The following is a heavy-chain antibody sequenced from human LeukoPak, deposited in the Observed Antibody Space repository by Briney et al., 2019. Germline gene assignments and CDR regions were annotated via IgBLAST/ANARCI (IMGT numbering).Heavy chain of an antibody. J-gene: IGHJ4*02. Sequence: PGGSLRLSCAASGFTFSSYGMHWVRQAPGKGLEWVAVISYDGSNKYYADSVKGRFTISRDNSKNTLYLQMNSLRAEDTAVYYCAKDSPPQWLVPGYWGQGTLVTVSS. CDR3: AKDSPPQWLVPGY. CDR2: ISYDGSNK. V-gene: IGHV3-30*18. CDR1: GFTFSSYG. D-gene: IGHD6-19*01.